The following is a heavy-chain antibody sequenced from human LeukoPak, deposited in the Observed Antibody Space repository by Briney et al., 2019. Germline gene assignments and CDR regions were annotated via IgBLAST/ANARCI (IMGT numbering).Heavy chain of an antibody. CDR2: TYYSGST. V-gene: IGHV4-59*01. J-gene: IGHJ4*02. D-gene: IGHD3-10*01. CDR1: GGSISSYY. Sequence: PSETLSLTCTVSGGSISSYYWSWIRQPPRKGLEWIGYTYYSGSTNYNPSLKSRVTISVDTSKNQFSLKLSSVTTADTAVYYCARSGKMYGSGRYPDYWGQGTLVTVSS. CDR3: ARSGKMYGSGRYPDY.